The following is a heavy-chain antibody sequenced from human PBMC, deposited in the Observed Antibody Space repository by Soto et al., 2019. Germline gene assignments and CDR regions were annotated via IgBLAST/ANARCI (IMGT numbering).Heavy chain of an antibody. J-gene: IGHJ3*02. CDR3: ARAKDIVVVVAALGAFDI. D-gene: IGHD2-15*01. Sequence: QVQLQQWGAGLLKPSETLSLTCAVYGGSFSGYYWSWIRQPPGKGLEWIGEINHSGSTNYNPSLKSRVTIPVDTSKNQFSLKLSSVTAADTAVYYCARAKDIVVVVAALGAFDIWGQGTMVTVSS. CDR1: GGSFSGYY. CDR2: INHSGST. V-gene: IGHV4-34*01.